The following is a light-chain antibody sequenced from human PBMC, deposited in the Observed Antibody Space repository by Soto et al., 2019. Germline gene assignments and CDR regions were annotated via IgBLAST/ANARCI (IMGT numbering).Light chain of an antibody. CDR2: GAS. V-gene: IGKV3-20*01. Sequence: EIVLTQSPGTLSLSPGERATLSCRASHSVSSSYFAWYQQKPGQAPRLLIYGASSRATGIPDRFSGSGSGTDFTLTISRLEPEDFAVYYCQQYCSSPPITFGQGTRLEIK. CDR1: HSVSSSY. J-gene: IGKJ5*01. CDR3: QQYCSSPPIT.